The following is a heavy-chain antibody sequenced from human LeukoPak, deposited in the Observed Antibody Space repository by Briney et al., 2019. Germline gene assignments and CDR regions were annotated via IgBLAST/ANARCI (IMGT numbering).Heavy chain of an antibody. J-gene: IGHJ4*02. Sequence: GGSLRLSCAASGFTLSSYAMSWVRQAPGKGLEWVSTISGSGGTTYYADSVKGRFTISRDNSKSTLYLQMNSLRAEDTAVYYCAKAIWFGEFQFFDYWGQGTLVTVSS. CDR2: ISGSGGTT. D-gene: IGHD3-10*01. CDR1: GFTLSSYA. V-gene: IGHV3-23*01. CDR3: AKAIWFGEFQFFDY.